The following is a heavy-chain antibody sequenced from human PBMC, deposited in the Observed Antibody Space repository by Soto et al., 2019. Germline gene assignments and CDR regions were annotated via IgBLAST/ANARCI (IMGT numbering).Heavy chain of an antibody. V-gene: IGHV3-23*01. CDR2: ISGSADNT. Sequence: GGSLRLSCAASGFTFSSYSMSWDRQAPGKGLEWVSSISGSADNTPYADSVKGRFTISRDKSKNTLYLQMNSLSAEDTAVYYCAKVKGSGWKYYFDYWGQGTLVTVSS. D-gene: IGHD6-19*01. CDR3: AKVKGSGWKYYFDY. J-gene: IGHJ4*02. CDR1: GFTFSSYS.